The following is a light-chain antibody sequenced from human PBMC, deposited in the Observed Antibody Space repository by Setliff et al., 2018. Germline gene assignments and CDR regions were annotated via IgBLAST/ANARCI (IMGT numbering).Light chain of an antibody. CDR2: AVS. J-gene: IGLJ1*01. CDR3: NAYTSGSTYV. V-gene: IGLV2-14*03. CDR1: SSDVGSYDL. Sequence: QSALTQPASVSGSPGQSITISCSGTSSDVGSYDLVSWYQQHPGKAPKLIIYAVSDRPSGVSNRFSGSKSGNTASLTISGLHTEDEADYYCNAYTSGSTYVFGTGTKVTVL.